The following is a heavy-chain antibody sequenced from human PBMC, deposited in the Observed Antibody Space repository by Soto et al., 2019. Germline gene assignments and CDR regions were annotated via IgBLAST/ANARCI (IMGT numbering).Heavy chain of an antibody. Sequence: ASETLSLTCTVSGVSIISYYWSWILQPPWKGLEWIGYIYYSGSTNYNPSLKSRVTISVDTSKNQFSLKLSSVTAADTAVYYCARRYGGNLDYWGQGTLVTVSS. CDR2: IYYSGST. V-gene: IGHV4-59*08. J-gene: IGHJ4*02. D-gene: IGHD1-26*01. CDR3: ARRYGGNLDY. CDR1: GVSIISYY.